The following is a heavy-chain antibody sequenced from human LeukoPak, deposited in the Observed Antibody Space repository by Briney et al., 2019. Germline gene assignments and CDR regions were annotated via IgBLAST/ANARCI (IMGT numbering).Heavy chain of an antibody. V-gene: IGHV4-39*07. J-gene: IGHJ4*02. CDR3: ARALFTMVRGVTYFFDY. CDR2: IYYSGST. Sequence: TSETLSLTCTVSGGSISSSSYYWGWIRQPPGKGLEWIGGIYYSGSTYYNPSLKSRVTISVDTSKNQFSLKLSSVTAADTAVYYCARALFTMVRGVTYFFDYWGQGTLVTVSS. D-gene: IGHD3-10*01. CDR1: GGSISSSSYY.